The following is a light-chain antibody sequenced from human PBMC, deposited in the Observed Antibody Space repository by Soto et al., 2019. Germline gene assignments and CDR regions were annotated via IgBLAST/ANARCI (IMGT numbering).Light chain of an antibody. Sequence: EIVMTQSPATLSMSPGERATLSCWASQTISSSLAWYQQKPGQAPRLLIYGASTRAAGVPVRFSGSGSGTEFTLTINRLEPEDFAVYYCQQYNRWPHTFGGGTKVEIK. J-gene: IGKJ4*01. CDR3: QQYNRWPHT. CDR2: GAS. V-gene: IGKV3-15*01. CDR1: QTISSS.